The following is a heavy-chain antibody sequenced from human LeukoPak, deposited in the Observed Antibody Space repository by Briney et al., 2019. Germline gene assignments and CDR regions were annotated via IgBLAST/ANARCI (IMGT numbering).Heavy chain of an antibody. CDR1: GGSFSGYY. J-gene: IGHJ5*02. Sequence: PSETLSLTCAVYGGSFSGYYWGWIRQPPGKGLEWIGEINHSGSTNYNPSLKSRVTISVDTSKNQFSLKLSSVTAADTAVYYCARGRYDFWSGYLQGSKWFDPWGQGTLVTVSS. CDR3: ARGRYDFWSGYLQGSKWFDP. D-gene: IGHD3-3*01. CDR2: INHSGST. V-gene: IGHV4-34*01.